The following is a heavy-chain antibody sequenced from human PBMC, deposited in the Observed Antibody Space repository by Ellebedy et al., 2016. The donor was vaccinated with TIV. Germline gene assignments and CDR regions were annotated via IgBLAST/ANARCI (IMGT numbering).Heavy chain of an antibody. V-gene: IGHV1-46*01. CDR2: INPSSGST. Sequence: AASVKVSCKASGYTFSNYFVHWVRQAPGQGLEWMGIINPSSGSTTYAQKFQGRVTMTRDTSTSTVYMELSSLRSEDTAVYYCARDWELPNQGFGYWGQGTLVTVSS. CDR3: ARDWELPNQGFGY. CDR1: GYTFSNYF. J-gene: IGHJ4*02. D-gene: IGHD1-26*01.